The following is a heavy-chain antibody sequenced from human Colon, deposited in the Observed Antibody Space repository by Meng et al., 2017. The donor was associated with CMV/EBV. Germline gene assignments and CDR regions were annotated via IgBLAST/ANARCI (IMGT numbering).Heavy chain of an antibody. CDR3: ARLNSPKSPDVLTSYYSPCDS. Sequence: GGSLRLSCAASGFTFSTYSMNWVRQAPGKGLEWVSSISPTGIYIYYTDSVKGRFTISRDNAANSLYLQMNSLRDEDTAVYYSARLNSPKSPDVLTSYYSPCDSWGQGTLVTVSS. J-gene: IGHJ4*02. CDR2: ISPTGIYI. CDR1: GFTFSTYS. D-gene: IGHD3-9*01. V-gene: IGHV3-21*01.